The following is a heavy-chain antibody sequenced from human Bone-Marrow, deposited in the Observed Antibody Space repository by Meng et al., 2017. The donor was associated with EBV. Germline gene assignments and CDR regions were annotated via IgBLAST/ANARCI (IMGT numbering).Heavy chain of an antibody. Sequence: QVHLQHVAAGPLKPSETLALSCAVYGESFSGYDWNWIRPPPGKGLEWIGEINHSGSTNYNPSLKSRVTISVDTSKNQFSLKLSSVTAADTAVYYCARGSLGWELPRPFDYWGQGTLVTVSS. D-gene: IGHD1-26*01. J-gene: IGHJ4*02. CDR2: INHSGST. V-gene: IGHV4-34*01. CDR1: GESFSGYD. CDR3: ARGSLGWELPRPFDY.